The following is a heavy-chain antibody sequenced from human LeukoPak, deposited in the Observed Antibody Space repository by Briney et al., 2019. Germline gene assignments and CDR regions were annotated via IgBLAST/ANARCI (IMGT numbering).Heavy chain of an antibody. J-gene: IGHJ3*02. V-gene: IGHV4-4*07. CDR1: GGSIIDYY. CDR2: IHTSGST. D-gene: IGHD3-10*01. CDR3: ARDSSGRYYLDGFDI. Sequence: PSETLSLSCTVSGGSIIDYYWSWIRQPAGKRLEWIGRIHTSGSTNYNPSLKSRVTMSVDTSNNQISLDWRSVTAADTAVYYGARDSSGRYYLDGFDIWGQGTMVTVSS.